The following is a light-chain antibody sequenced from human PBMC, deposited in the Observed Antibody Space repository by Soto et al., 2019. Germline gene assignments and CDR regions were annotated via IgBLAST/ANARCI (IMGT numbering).Light chain of an antibody. CDR2: RDN. Sequence: QPVLTQPPSESGTPGQSIIISCAGSSSNVGENPVNWYQQLPGTAPKVLIYRDNQRPSGVPDRFSGSKSRTSASLAISGLQSEDEADYYCAVWDDSLDGWVFGGGTQLTVL. V-gene: IGLV1-44*01. J-gene: IGLJ3*02. CDR3: AVWDDSLDGWV. CDR1: SSNVGENP.